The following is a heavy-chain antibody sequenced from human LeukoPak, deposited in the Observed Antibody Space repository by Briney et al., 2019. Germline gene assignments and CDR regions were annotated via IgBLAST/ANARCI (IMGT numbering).Heavy chain of an antibody. J-gene: IGHJ4*02. CDR1: GYTFTTYE. CDR2: ISAYNGKT. CDR3: ARGRSKNYSLTWGSNY. D-gene: IGHD2-15*01. V-gene: IGHV1-18*01. Sequence: ASVKVSCKASGYTFTTYEISWVRQAPGQRLEWLGWISAYNGKTNYAQNFQGRVTMTTDTSTSTAYMDLRSLRSDDTAVYYCARGRSKNYSLTWGSNYWGQGTLVTVSS.